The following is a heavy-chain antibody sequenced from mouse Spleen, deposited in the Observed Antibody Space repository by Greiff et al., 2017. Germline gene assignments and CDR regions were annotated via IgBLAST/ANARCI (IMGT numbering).Heavy chain of an antibody. V-gene: IGHV5-17*01. J-gene: IGHJ3*01. CDR2: ISSGSSTI. D-gene: IGHD2-3*01. Sequence: DVHLVESGGGLVKPGGSLKLSCAASGFTFSDYGMHWVRQAPEKGLEWVAYISSGSSTIYYADTVKGRFTISRDNAKNTLFLQMTSLRSEDTAMYYCARDGYWAWFAYWGQGTLVTVSA. CDR3: ARDGYWAWFAY. CDR1: GFTFSDYG.